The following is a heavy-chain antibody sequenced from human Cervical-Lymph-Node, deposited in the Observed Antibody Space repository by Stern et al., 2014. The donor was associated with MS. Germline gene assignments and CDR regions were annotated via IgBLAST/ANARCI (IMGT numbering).Heavy chain of an antibody. CDR2: SSNKSKRYTT. CDR3: SRDSSGDY. CDR1: GFSFSDFY. Sequence: EVQLVESGGGLVQPGGSLRLSCAASGFSFSDFYMDWVRQAPGQGLEWVGRSSNKSKRYTTDYAASVKGRFTISRDDSKNSLYLQMNSLKTEDTAVYYCSRDSSGDYWGPGTLVTVSS. V-gene: IGHV3-72*01. J-gene: IGHJ4*02.